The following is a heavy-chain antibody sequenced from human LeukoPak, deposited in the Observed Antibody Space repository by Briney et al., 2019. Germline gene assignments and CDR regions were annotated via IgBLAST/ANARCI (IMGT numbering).Heavy chain of an antibody. CDR3: ARNLEITIFGVVILDYFDY. J-gene: IGHJ4*02. CDR2: IYHSGST. CDR1: GGSISSGYY. D-gene: IGHD3-3*01. Sequence: SETLSLTCTVSGGSISSGYYWGWIRQPPGKGLEWIGSIYHSGSTYYNPPLKSRVTISVDTSKNQFSLKLSSVTAADTAVYYCARNLEITIFGVVILDYFDYWGQGTLVTVSS. V-gene: IGHV4-38-2*02.